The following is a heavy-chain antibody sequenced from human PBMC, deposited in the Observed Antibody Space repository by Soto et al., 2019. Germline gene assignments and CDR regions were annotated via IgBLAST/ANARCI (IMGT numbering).Heavy chain of an antibody. CDR1: GFTFSSYA. J-gene: IGHJ6*02. Sequence: QVQLVESGGGVVQPGRSLRLSCAASGFTFSSYAMHWVRQAPGKGLEWVAVISYDGSNKYYADSVKGRFTISRDNSENTLYMQMNSLRAEDTAVYYCARVAPPTSYYYYGMDVWGQGTTVTVSS. CDR2: ISYDGSNK. V-gene: IGHV3-30-3*01. CDR3: ARVAPPTSYYYYGMDV.